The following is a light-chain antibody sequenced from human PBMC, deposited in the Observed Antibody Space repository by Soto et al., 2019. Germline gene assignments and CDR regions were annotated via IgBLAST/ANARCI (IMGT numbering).Light chain of an antibody. CDR3: QHVDSFPLS. Sequence: DIQMTQSPSSVSASVGDRITITCRASQEISMWLAWYQQKPGIAPNLLIYTASTLESGVPSRFSGSGSGTDFTLTISNLQPEDFATYYCQHVDSFPLSFGGGTKVEIK. V-gene: IGKV1D-12*01. CDR1: QEISMW. J-gene: IGKJ4*01. CDR2: TAS.